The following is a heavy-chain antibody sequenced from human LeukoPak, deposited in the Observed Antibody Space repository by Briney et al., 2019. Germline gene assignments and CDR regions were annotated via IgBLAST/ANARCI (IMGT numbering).Heavy chain of an antibody. J-gene: IGHJ4*02. V-gene: IGHV3-33*01. CDR3: ARDTTTLLAFDF. CDR1: GFTFSSYG. Sequence: GGSLRLSCAASGFTFSSYGMHWVRQAPGKGLEWVAVIWYDGSDRYYSDSVKGRFTISRDNSKNTLYLQVSSLRAEHTAMYYCARDTTTLLAFDFWGQGTLVTVSS. D-gene: IGHD1-14*01. CDR2: IWYDGSDR.